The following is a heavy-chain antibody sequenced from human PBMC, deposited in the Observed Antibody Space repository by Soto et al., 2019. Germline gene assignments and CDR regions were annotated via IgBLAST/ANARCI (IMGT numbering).Heavy chain of an antibody. Sequence: EVQLLESGGGLVQPGGSLRLSCAASGFTFSSYAMSWVRQAPGKGLERVSAISGSGGSTYYADSVKGRFTISRDNSKNTLYLQMNSLRAEDTAVYYCAKDYYDFWSGYSGVNNWFDPWGQGTLVTVSS. J-gene: IGHJ5*02. CDR3: AKDYYDFWSGYSGVNNWFDP. V-gene: IGHV3-23*01. CDR2: ISGSGGST. CDR1: GFTFSSYA. D-gene: IGHD3-3*01.